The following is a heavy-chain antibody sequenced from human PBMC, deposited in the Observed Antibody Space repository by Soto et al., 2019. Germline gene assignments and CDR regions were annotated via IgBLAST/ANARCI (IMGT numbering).Heavy chain of an antibody. Sequence: SETLSLTCAVYGGSFSGYYWSWIRQPPGKGLEWIGEINHSGSTNYNPSLKSRVTISVDTSKNQFSLKLSSVTAADTAAYYCARGRITMIVKGGGWFEPWGQGTLVTVPS. V-gene: IGHV4-34*01. CDR2: INHSGST. CDR3: ARGRITMIVKGGGWFEP. CDR1: GGSFSGYY. J-gene: IGHJ5*02. D-gene: IGHD3-22*01.